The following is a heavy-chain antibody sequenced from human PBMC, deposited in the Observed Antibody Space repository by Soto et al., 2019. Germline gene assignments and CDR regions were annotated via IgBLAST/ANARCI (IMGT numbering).Heavy chain of an antibody. V-gene: IGHV1-2*04. CDR1: GYTFTGYY. CDR2: INPNSGGT. D-gene: IGHD4-17*01. CDR3: ARDYGDDDAFDI. Sequence: ASVKVSCKASGYTFTGYYMHWVRQAPGQGLEWMGWINPNSGGTNYAQKIQGWVNMTRDTSISTDYMELSRLRSDDTAVYYCARDYGDDDAFDIWGQGTMVTVSS. J-gene: IGHJ3*02.